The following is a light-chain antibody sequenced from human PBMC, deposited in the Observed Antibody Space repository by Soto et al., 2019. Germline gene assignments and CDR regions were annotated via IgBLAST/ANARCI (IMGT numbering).Light chain of an antibody. Sequence: QSVLTQPPSVSGAPGQRVTISCTGSSSNIGAGYDVHWCQQLPGTAPKLLIYGNSNRPSGVPDRFSGSKSGTSASLAITGLQAEDEADYYCQSYDSSLSVVFGGGTKGPS. V-gene: IGLV1-40*01. CDR3: QSYDSSLSVV. CDR2: GNS. J-gene: IGLJ2*01. CDR1: SSNIGAGYD.